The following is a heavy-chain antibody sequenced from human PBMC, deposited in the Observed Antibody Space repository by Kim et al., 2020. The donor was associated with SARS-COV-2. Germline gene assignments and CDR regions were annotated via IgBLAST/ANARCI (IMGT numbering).Heavy chain of an antibody. CDR2: ISWNSGSI. J-gene: IGHJ4*02. V-gene: IGHV3-9*01. Sequence: GGSLRLSCAASGFTFDDYAMHWVRQAPGKGLEWVSGISWNSGSIGYADSVKGRFTISRDNAKNSLYLQMNSLRAEDTALYYCAKDTSPYAMYYFDYWGQGTLVTVSS. CDR1: GFTFDDYA. D-gene: IGHD2-2*01. CDR3: AKDTSPYAMYYFDY.